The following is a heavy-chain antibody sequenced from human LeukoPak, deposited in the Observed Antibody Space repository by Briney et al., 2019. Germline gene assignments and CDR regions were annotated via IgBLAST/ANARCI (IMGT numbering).Heavy chain of an antibody. J-gene: IGHJ5*02. D-gene: IGHD4-23*01. Sequence: GRSLRLSCAASGFTFSTYGMHGVRQAPGKGLEWVAAIGSDGRYKYSADSVRGRFTISRDNSKNTLDLHMNSLSTEDTAVYYCARDRALSDNRWSLDPWGQGTLVTVSS. CDR1: GFTFSTYG. CDR3: ARDRALSDNRWSLDP. CDR2: IGSDGRYK. V-gene: IGHV3-33*01.